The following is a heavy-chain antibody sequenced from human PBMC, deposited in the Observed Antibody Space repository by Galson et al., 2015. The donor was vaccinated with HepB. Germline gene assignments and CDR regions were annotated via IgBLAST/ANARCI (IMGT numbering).Heavy chain of an antibody. D-gene: IGHD3-10*01. J-gene: IGHJ6*02. CDR1: GFTVSSNY. CDR2: IYSGGST. V-gene: IGHV3-66*01. CDR3: ARGPYYYGSGSHYGMDV. Sequence: SLRLSCAASGFTVSSNYMSWVRQAPGKGLEWVSVIYSGGSTYYADSVKGRFTISRDNSKNTLYLQMNSLRAEDTAVYYCARGPYYYGSGSHYGMDVWGQGTTVTVSS.